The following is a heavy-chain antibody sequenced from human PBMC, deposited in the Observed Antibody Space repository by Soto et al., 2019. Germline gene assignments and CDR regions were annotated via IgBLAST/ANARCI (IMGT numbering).Heavy chain of an antibody. CDR3: ARDLNYGGTFDY. V-gene: IGHV4-59*01. J-gene: IGHJ4*02. Sequence: QVQLQESGPGLVEPSETLSLTCTVSGGSISTYYWSWIREPPGKGLEWIGYVHSSGSTNYNPSLERRVTISVDTSKNRFSLKVSSVTAADTAVYYCARDLNYGGTFDYWGQGTLVTVSS. CDR2: VHSSGST. CDR1: GGSISTYY. D-gene: IGHD4-17*01.